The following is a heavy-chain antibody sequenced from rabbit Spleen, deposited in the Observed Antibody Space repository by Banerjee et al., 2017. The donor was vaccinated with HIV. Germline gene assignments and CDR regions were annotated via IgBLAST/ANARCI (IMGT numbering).Heavy chain of an antibody. D-gene: IGHD2-1*01. CDR2: IDLLFGTT. Sequence: QEQLVESGGGLVQPGGSLKLSCKASGFDFSRTGVSWVRQAPGKGLEWIGYIDLLFGTTYYANWVNGRFTISRENNQNTVSLQMNSLTAADTATYFCVRDQAGDADYGPYYLNLWGPGTLVTVS. CDR1: GFDFSRTG. CDR3: VRDQAGDADYGPYYLNL. V-gene: IGHV1S47*01. J-gene: IGHJ4*01.